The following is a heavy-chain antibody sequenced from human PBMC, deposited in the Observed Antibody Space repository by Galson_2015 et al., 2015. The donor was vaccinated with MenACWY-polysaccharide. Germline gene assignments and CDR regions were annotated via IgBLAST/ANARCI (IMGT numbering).Heavy chain of an antibody. Sequence: SLRLSCAASGFTFSNFWMSWVRQAPGKELEWVASIKQDGSEKYLVDCVKGRFTISRDNAENSLFLQMHSLRAEDTAVYYCARERWVRGVFFDQWGQGTLVTVSS. J-gene: IGHJ4*02. CDR2: IKQDGSEK. CDR3: ARERWVRGVFFDQ. D-gene: IGHD3-10*01. V-gene: IGHV3-7*01. CDR1: GFTFSNFW.